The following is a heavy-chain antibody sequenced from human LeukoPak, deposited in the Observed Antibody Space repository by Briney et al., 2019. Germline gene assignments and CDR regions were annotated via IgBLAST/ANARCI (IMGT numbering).Heavy chain of an antibody. CDR3: ARWSGYLDY. D-gene: IGHD3-3*01. J-gene: IGHJ4*02. V-gene: IGHV4-59*01. CDR2: IYYSGST. CDR1: GGSISSYY. Sequence: PSETLSLTCTVSGGSISSYYWSWIRQPPGKGLEWIGYIYYSGSTNYNPSLKCRVTISVDTSKNQFSLKLSSVTAADTAVYYCARWSGYLDYWGQGTLVTVSS.